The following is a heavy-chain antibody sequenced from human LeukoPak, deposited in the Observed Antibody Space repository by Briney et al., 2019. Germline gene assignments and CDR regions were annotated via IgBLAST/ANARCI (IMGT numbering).Heavy chain of an antibody. D-gene: IGHD5-24*01. CDR3: ARDGGGGYNQIDF. CDR1: GFIVNNKY. J-gene: IGHJ4*02. V-gene: IGHV3-66*02. CDR2: IYEGGSS. Sequence: PGGSLRLSCAVSGFIVNNKYMTWVRQAPGKGLEWVSVIYEGGSSDYADSVKGRFSVSSDDSKSTLFLQMNSLRAEDTAVYYCARDGGGGYNQIDFWGQGTLVTVSS.